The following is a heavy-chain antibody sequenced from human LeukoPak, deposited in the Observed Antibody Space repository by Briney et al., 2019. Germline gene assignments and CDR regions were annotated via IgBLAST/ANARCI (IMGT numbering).Heavy chain of an antibody. CDR3: VKTSSGYYYFDY. V-gene: IGHV3-53*01. Sequence: PGGSLRLSCAASGFTVSSNYMSWVRQAPGKGLEWVSVIYSGGSTYYADSVKGRFTISRDNAKNSLYLQMNSLRVEDTAVYYCVKTSSGYYYFDYWGQGTLVTVSS. D-gene: IGHD3-22*01. J-gene: IGHJ4*02. CDR1: GFTVSSNY. CDR2: IYSGGST.